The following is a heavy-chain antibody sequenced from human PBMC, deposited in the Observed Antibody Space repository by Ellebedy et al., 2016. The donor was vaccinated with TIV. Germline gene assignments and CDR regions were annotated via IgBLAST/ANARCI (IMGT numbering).Heavy chain of an antibody. V-gene: IGHV1-69*13. CDR3: AVLLRYFDSYYYYGMDV. CDR1: GGTFSSYA. J-gene: IGHJ6*02. CDR2: IIPIFGTA. D-gene: IGHD3-9*01. Sequence: SVKVSXXASGGTFSSYAISWVRQAPGQGLEWMGGIIPIFGTANYAQKFQGRVTITADESTSTAYMELSSLRSEDTAVYYCAVLLRYFDSYYYYGMDVWGQGTTVTVSS.